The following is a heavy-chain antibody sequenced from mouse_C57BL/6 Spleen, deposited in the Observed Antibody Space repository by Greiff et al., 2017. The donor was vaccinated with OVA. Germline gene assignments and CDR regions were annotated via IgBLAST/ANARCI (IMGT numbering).Heavy chain of an antibody. CDR2: IYPGDGDT. CDR1: GYAFSSYW. V-gene: IGHV1-80*01. D-gene: IGHD1-1*01. CDR3: ATGSSSSMDY. Sequence: VKLMESGAELVKPGASVKISCKASGYAFSSYWMNWVKQRPGKGLEWIGQIYPGDGDTNYNGKFKGKATLTADKSSSTAYMQLSSLTSEDSAVYFCATGSSSSMDYWGQGTSVTVSS. J-gene: IGHJ4*01.